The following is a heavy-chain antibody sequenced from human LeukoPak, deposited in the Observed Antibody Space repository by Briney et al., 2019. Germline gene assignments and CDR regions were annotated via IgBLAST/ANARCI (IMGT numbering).Heavy chain of an antibody. CDR3: ASALRGYSYGYSVRAFDI. D-gene: IGHD5-18*01. V-gene: IGHV4-34*01. CDR2: INHSGST. CDR1: GGSFSGYY. J-gene: IGHJ3*02. Sequence: SETLFLTCAVYGGSFSGYYWSWIREPPGKGLEWIGEINHSGSTNYNPSLKSRVTISVDTSKNQFSLKLSSVTAADTAVYYCASALRGYSYGYSVRAFDIWGQGTMATVSS.